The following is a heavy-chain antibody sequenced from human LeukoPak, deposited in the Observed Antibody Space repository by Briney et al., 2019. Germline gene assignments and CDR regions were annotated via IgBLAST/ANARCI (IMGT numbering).Heavy chain of an antibody. CDR1: GFTVSSKY. Sequence: RGGSLTLSCAASGFTVSSKYMRWVRQAPGKGLGWVSVIYSDGRTYYADSVKGGFTIPRDNSKTTLNLESKGLRAEDTAVYYCAKADGWYGRGYCDLWGRGTLVSVSS. D-gene: IGHD6-19*01. CDR2: IYSDGRT. CDR3: AKADGWYGRGYCDL. J-gene: IGHJ2*01. V-gene: IGHV3-53*01.